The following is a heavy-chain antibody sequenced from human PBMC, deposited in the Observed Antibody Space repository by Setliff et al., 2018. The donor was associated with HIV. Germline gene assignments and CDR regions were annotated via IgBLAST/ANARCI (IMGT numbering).Heavy chain of an antibody. Sequence: PSETLSLTCTVSGGSISSGSYYWSWIRQPAGKGLEWIGHIYTSGSTNYNPSLKSRVTISVDTSKNQFSLKLSSVTAADTAVYYCASGLVLAMFDYWGQGTLVTVSS. CDR3: ASGLVLAMFDY. CDR1: GGSISSGSYY. D-gene: IGHD5-18*01. CDR2: IYTSGST. J-gene: IGHJ4*02. V-gene: IGHV4-61*09.